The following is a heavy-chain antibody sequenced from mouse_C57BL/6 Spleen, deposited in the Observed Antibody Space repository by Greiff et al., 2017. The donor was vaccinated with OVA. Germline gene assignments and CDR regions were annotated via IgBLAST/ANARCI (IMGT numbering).Heavy chain of an antibody. J-gene: IGHJ3*01. Sequence: VQLQQSGPELVKPGASVKISCKASGYSFTGYYMNWVKQSPEKSLEWIGEINPSTGGTTYNQKFKAKATLTVDKSSSTAYMQLKRLTSEESAVYYCARGDVAYWGQGTLVTVSA. V-gene: IGHV1-42*01. CDR3: ARGDVAY. CDR2: INPSTGGT. CDR1: GYSFTGYY.